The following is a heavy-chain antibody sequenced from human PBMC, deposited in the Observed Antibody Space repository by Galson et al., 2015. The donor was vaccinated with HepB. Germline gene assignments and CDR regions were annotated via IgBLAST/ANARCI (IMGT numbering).Heavy chain of an antibody. CDR2: IDPSDSYT. CDR1: GYSFTSYW. V-gene: IGHV5-10-1*01. CDR3: ARPMGIAARADYYGMDV. D-gene: IGHD6-6*01. J-gene: IGHJ6*02. Sequence: QSGAEVKKPGESLRISCKGSGYSFTSYWISWVRQMPGKGLEWMGRIDPSDSYTNYSPSFQGHVTISADKSISTAYLQWSSLKASDTAMYYCARPMGIAARADYYGMDVWGQGTTVTVSS.